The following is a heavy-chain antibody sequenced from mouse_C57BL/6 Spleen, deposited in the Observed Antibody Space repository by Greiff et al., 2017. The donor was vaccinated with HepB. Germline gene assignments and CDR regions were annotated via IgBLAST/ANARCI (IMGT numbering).Heavy chain of an antibody. CDR2: IYPGDGDT. D-gene: IGHD2-3*01. CDR3: ARDGYSRYFDY. V-gene: IGHV1-82*01. CDR1: GYAFSSSW. J-gene: IGHJ2*01. Sequence: VQLQQSGPELVKPGASVKISCKASGYAFSSSWMNWVKQRPGKGLEWIGRIYPGDGDTNYNGKFKGKATLTADKSSSTAYMQLSSLTSEDSAVYFCARDGYSRYFDYWGQGTTLTVSS.